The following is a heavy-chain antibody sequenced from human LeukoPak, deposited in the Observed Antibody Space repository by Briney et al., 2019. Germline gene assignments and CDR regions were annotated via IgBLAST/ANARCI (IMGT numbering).Heavy chain of an antibody. CDR1: SGSLRSYX. CDR2: MYYSGSS. Sequence: XXLSXTCXVSSGSLRSYXWSWIRQPPXXGXEWIGYMYYSGSSDYNPSLKSRVTISVDTSKNQFSLKLSSVTAADTAVYYCARYDSSSPSFDYWGQGTLVTVSS. CDR3: ARYDSSSPSFDY. V-gene: IGHV4-59*01. D-gene: IGHD3-22*01. J-gene: IGHJ4*02.